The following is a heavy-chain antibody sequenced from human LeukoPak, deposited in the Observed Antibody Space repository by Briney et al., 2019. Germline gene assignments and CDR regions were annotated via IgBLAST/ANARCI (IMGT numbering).Heavy chain of an antibody. J-gene: IGHJ3*02. V-gene: IGHV4-39*01. CDR1: GGSISSSNYY. Sequence: SSETLSLTCTVSGGSISSSNYYWGWIRQSPGMGLDWIGSISHTGSTYHNPSLKSRVTISVDTSKNQFSLGLTSVTAADTAVYYCASPILRYFDLDPDDAFDIWGQGTMVTVSS. CDR2: ISHTGST. D-gene: IGHD3-9*01. CDR3: ASPILRYFDLDPDDAFDI.